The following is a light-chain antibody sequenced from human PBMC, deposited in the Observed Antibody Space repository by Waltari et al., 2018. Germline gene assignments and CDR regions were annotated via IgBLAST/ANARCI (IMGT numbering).Light chain of an antibody. CDR3: AAWDDSLNGPV. Sequence: QSVLTQPPSASGTPGQRVTISCSGSSPNIGSNTVNWYQQLPGTAPKLLINSNHRRPSGVPDRFSGSKSGTSASRAISGLQSEDEADYYCAAWDDSLNGPVFGGGTKLTVL. CDR2: SNH. CDR1: SPNIGSNT. V-gene: IGLV1-44*01. J-gene: IGLJ2*01.